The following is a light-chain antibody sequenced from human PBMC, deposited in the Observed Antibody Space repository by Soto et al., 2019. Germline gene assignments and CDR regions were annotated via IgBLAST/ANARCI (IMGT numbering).Light chain of an antibody. CDR3: KQLDSFPLT. V-gene: IGKV1-9*01. Sequence: DIQLTKSPSFLSASVGDSVTITCRASQGITNHLAWYQQKPGKAPKLLIYAASTLQSGVQSRFSGSGSGTEFTLTIRSLQPEDFASYYCKQLDSFPLTFGQGTRLDIK. CDR1: QGITNH. CDR2: AAS. J-gene: IGKJ5*01.